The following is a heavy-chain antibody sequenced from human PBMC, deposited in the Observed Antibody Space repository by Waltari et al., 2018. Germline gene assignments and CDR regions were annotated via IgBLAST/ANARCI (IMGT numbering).Heavy chain of an antibody. Sequence: EVQLLESGGGLVQPGGSLRLSCAASGFTFSSYAMSWVRQAPGKGLEWVSAIRGSGGSTYYADSVKGRFTISRDNSKNTLYLQMNSLRAEDTAVYYCANHFSYSSSSCNDYWGQGTLVTVSS. CDR2: IRGSGGST. V-gene: IGHV3-23*01. CDR1: GFTFSSYA. CDR3: ANHFSYSSSSCNDY. D-gene: IGHD6-6*01. J-gene: IGHJ4*02.